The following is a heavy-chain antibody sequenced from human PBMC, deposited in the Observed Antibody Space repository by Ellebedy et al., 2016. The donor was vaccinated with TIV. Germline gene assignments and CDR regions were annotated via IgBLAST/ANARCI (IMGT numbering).Heavy chain of an antibody. CDR1: GYTFTGYY. CDR3: ARSYYGSGSYLLFDY. Sequence: AASVKVSCKASGYTFTGYYMHWVRQAPGQGLEWMGWINPNSGGTNYAQKFQGRVTMTRDTSISTAYMELSRLRSDDTAVYYCARSYYGSGSYLLFDYWGQGTLATVSS. V-gene: IGHV1-2*02. CDR2: INPNSGGT. J-gene: IGHJ4*02. D-gene: IGHD3-10*01.